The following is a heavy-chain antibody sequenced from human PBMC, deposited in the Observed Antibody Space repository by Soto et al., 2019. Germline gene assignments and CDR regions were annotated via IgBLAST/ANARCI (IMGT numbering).Heavy chain of an antibody. V-gene: IGHV3-74*01. J-gene: IGHJ5*02. CDR2: INGDGSRT. Sequence: HPGGSLRLSCAVSGFTFKNYWMHWVRQAPGKGLVWVSRINGDGSRTYYADSVKGRFIISRDNAKNTLYLEMSSLRTEDTAFYYCARSDWFDPWGQGTLVTVSS. CDR3: ARSDWFDP. CDR1: GFTFKNYW.